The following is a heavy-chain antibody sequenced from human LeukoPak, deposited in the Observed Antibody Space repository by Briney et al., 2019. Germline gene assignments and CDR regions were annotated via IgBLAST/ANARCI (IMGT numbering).Heavy chain of an antibody. Sequence: GESLKISCKGSGYSFTSYWIGWVRQMPGKGLEWMGIIYPGDSDTRYSPSFQGQVTISADKSISTAYLQWSSLKASDTAMYYCARQQGVLLWFGESNNWFDPWGQGTLVTVPS. V-gene: IGHV5-51*01. J-gene: IGHJ5*02. CDR2: IYPGDSDT. D-gene: IGHD3-10*01. CDR3: ARQQGVLLWFGESNNWFDP. CDR1: GYSFTSYW.